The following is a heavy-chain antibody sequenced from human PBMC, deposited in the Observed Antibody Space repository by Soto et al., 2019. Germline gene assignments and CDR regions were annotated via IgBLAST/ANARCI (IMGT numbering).Heavy chain of an antibody. Sequence: PSETLSLTCTVSGGSISSYYWSWIRQPPGKGLEWIGYIYYSGSTNYNPSLKSRVTISVDTSKNQFSLKLSSVTAADTAVYYCARDRRYSSSWANWFDPWGQGTLVTVS. J-gene: IGHJ5*02. CDR2: IYYSGST. D-gene: IGHD6-13*01. CDR3: ARDRRYSSSWANWFDP. V-gene: IGHV4-59*01. CDR1: GGSISSYY.